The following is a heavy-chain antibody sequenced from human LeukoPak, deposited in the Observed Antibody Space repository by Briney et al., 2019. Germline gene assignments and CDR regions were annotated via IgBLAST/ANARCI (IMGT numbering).Heavy chain of an antibody. D-gene: IGHD2-2*01. CDR2: INPNSGGT. CDR1: GYTFTGYY. J-gene: IGHJ5*02. CDR3: ARDRGYCSSTSCFASFDP. V-gene: IGHV1-2*02. Sequence: ASVKVSCKASGYTFTGYYMHWVRQAPGQGLEWMGWINPNSGGTNYAQKFQGRVTMTRDTSISTAYMELSRLRSDDTAVYYCARDRGYCSSTSCFASFDPWGQGTLVTVSS.